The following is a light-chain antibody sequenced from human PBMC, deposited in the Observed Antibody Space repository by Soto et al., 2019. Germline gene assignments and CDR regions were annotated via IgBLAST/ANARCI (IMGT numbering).Light chain of an antibody. Sequence: DIVMAQTPGSLSVTPGQSASISWKSVRALRPNEGKTLLYWYLQKPGQPPQLLIYEVSKRFPGVPERFSGSGSGTDFTLKISRVEAEDAGVYYCMQATQLRTFGQGTKVDIK. CDR1: RALRPNEGKTL. CDR3: MQATQLRT. J-gene: IGKJ1*01. V-gene: IGKV2D-29*01. CDR2: EVS.